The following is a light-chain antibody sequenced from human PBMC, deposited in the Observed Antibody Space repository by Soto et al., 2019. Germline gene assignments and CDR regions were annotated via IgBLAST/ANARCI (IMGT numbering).Light chain of an antibody. J-gene: IGLJ3*02. CDR3: AAWDDSLNGPWV. V-gene: IGLV1-36*01. CDR1: SSNIGNNA. CDR2: YDD. Sequence: QSVLTQPPSVSEAPRQRVTISCSGSSSNIGNNAVNWYQQLPGKAPKLLIYYDDLLPSGVSDRFSGSKSGTSASLAISGLHSEDEADYYCAAWDDSLNGPWVFGGGTKVTVL.